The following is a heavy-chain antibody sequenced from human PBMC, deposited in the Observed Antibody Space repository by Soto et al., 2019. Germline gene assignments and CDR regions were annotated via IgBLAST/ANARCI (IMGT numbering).Heavy chain of an antibody. D-gene: IGHD1-1*01. J-gene: IGHJ4*02. CDR2: INTYNGKT. CDR1: GYGFTNYG. CDR3: ARTWNDVFDL. V-gene: IGHV1-18*01. Sequence: GHEVKKPGASLKVSCKASGYGFTNYGISWVRQAPGEGLEWMGWINTYNGKTTYAEALQGRVSLTTDTSTGTADMELTNVRSDDTALYCCARTWNDVFDLWGQGTLVVVSS.